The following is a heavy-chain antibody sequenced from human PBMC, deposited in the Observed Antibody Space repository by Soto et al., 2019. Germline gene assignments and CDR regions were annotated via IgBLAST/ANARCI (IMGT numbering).Heavy chain of an antibody. J-gene: IGHJ3*02. CDR2: IIPIFGTA. Sequence: QVQLVQSGAEVKKPGSSVKVSCKASGGTFSSYAISWLRQAPGQGLEWMGGIIPIFGTANYAQKFQGRVTITADESTSTAYMELSSLRSEDTAVYYCASEGVLLWFGELKNAFDIWGQGTMVTVSS. D-gene: IGHD3-10*01. V-gene: IGHV1-69*01. CDR3: ASEGVLLWFGELKNAFDI. CDR1: GGTFSSYA.